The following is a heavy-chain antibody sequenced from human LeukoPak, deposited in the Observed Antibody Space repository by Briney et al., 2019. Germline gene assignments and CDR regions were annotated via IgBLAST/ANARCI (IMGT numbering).Heavy chain of an antibody. D-gene: IGHD1-26*01. CDR2: IDYSGTT. Sequence: KASETLSLTCTVSGGSISSSGYYWGWIRQPPGQGLEWLGTIDYSGTTYHNPSLKGRVTISIDTSKNHFSLKLNSVTAADTAVYYRTRDSGSWTVDYWGQGTLVTVSS. CDR3: TRDSGSWTVDY. CDR1: GGSISSSGYY. V-gene: IGHV4-39*02. J-gene: IGHJ4*02.